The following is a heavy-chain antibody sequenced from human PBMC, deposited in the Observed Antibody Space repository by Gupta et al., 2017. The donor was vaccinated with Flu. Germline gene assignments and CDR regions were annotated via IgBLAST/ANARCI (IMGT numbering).Heavy chain of an antibody. V-gene: IGHV3-7*01. J-gene: IGHJ4*02. CDR3: ARYGDTTSSGRFAF. CDR1: GFILSNYW. D-gene: IGHD6-6*01. Sequence: EVQLVESGGGLVQPGGPPRLSCVASGFILSNYWMSWVRQAPGKGLEWVANIDRDGSEKNYVDSVKGRFTISRDNAKNSLYLQMNSLRVEDTAVYYCARYGDTTSSGRFAFWGQGTLVTVSS. CDR2: IDRDGSEK.